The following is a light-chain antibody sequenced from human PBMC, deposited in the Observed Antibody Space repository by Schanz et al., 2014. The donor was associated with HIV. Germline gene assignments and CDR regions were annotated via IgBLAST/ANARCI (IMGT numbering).Light chain of an antibody. CDR3: QSYDNSLSGPWV. J-gene: IGLJ3*02. CDR2: INN. V-gene: IGLV1-44*01. Sequence: QSVLTQPPSASGTPGQRVTISCSGSSSNIGSNTVNWYQQLPGTAPKLLIYINNQRPSGVPDRFSGSKSGTSASLAITGLQAEDEADYYCQSYDNSLSGPWVFGGGTKVTVL. CDR1: SSNIGSNT.